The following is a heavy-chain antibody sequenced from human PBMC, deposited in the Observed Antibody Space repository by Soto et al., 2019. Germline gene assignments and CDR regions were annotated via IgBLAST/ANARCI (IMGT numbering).Heavy chain of an antibody. CDR2: ISSSSSYI. CDR1: GFTFSSYS. Sequence: PGGSLRLSCAASGFTFSSYSMNWVRQAPGKGLEWVSSISSSSSYIYYADSVKGRFTISRDNAKNSLYLQMNSLRAEDTAVYYCARDREWSLYGPSTVYYYYGMDVWGQGTTVTVSS. J-gene: IGHJ6*02. V-gene: IGHV3-21*01. CDR3: ARDREWSLYGPSTVYYYYGMDV. D-gene: IGHD3-3*01.